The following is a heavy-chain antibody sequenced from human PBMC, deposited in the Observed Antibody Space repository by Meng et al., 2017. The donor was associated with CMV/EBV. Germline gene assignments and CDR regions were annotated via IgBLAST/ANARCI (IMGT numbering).Heavy chain of an antibody. CDR2: INAGNGNT. CDR1: GYTFTSYA. D-gene: IGHD3-22*01. Sequence: CQASGYTFTSYAMHWVRQAPGQRLEWMGWINAGNGNTKYSQKFQGRVTITRDTSASTAYMELSSLRSEDTAVYYCARDFSWDSSGYHYWGQGTLVTVSS. CDR3: ARDFSWDSSGYHY. V-gene: IGHV1-3*01. J-gene: IGHJ4*02.